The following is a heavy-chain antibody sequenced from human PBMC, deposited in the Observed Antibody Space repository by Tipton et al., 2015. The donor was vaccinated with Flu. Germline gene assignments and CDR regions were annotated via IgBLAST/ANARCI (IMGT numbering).Heavy chain of an antibody. V-gene: IGHV3-43D*04. CDR1: GFTFDDFA. J-gene: IGHJ4*02. CDR3: ARTRGGYCTTTSCFADYFDF. Sequence: GSLRLSCAASGFTFDDFAMHWVRQAPGKGLEWISLISYNGDNTCYADSVKGRFTISRDNSKNSLYLQMKSLRAEDTGLYYCARTRGGYCTTTSCFADYFDFWGQGTLVTVSS. D-gene: IGHD2-2*01. CDR2: ISYNGDNT.